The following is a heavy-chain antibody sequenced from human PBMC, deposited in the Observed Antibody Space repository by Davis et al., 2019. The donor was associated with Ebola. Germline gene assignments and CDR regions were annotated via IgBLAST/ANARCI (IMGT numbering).Heavy chain of an antibody. CDR3: ARDMMEFVSGNSEGWFDP. V-gene: IGHV4-59*01. CDR2: IYNSRFS. CDR1: GGSINNYY. Sequence: ESLKISCTVSGGSINNYYWSWIRQSPEKGLEWIGHIYNSRFSVYNPSLRSRVSMSVDPSKSQVSLSLSSVTAADTAIYYCARDMMEFVSGNSEGWFDPWGHGILVTVSS. D-gene: IGHD3-16*01. J-gene: IGHJ5*02.